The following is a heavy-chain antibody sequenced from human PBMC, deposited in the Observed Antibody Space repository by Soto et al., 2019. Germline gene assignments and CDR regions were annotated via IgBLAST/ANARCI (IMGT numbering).Heavy chain of an antibody. J-gene: IGHJ6*04. Sequence: PSETLSLTCAVYGGSFSGYYWSWIRQPPGKGLEWIGEINHSGSTNYNPSLKSRVTISVDTSKNQFSLKLSSVTAADTAVNYCARGKLELRFYYYGMDVWGKGTTVTVSS. CDR2: INHSGST. V-gene: IGHV4-34*01. D-gene: IGHD1-7*01. CDR3: ARGKLELRFYYYGMDV. CDR1: GGSFSGYY.